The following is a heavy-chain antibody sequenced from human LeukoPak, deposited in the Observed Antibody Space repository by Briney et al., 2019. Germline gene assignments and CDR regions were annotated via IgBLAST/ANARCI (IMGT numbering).Heavy chain of an antibody. CDR1: GFTFSSYW. D-gene: IGHD6-6*01. CDR2: IKQDGSEK. CDR3: AREVQLFPYYYYGMDV. Sequence: GGSLRLSCAASGFTFSSYWMSWVRQAPGKGLEWVANIKQDGSEKYYVDSVKGRFTISRDNAKNSLYLQMNSLRAEDTAVYYCAREVQLFPYYYYGMDVWGQGTTVTVSS. J-gene: IGHJ6*02. V-gene: IGHV3-7*01.